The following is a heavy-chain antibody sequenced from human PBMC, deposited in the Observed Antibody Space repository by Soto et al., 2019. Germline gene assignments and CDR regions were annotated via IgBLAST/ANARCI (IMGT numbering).Heavy chain of an antibody. CDR2: ISYDGSNK. V-gene: IGHV3-30*03. CDR1: GFTFSSYG. Sequence: QVQLVESGGGVVQPGRSLRLSCAASGFTFSSYGMHWVRQAPGKGLEWVAVISYDGSNKYYVDSVKGRFTISRDNSKNTLYLQMNSLRAEDTAVYYCATLTHCSSTSCLEAFEIWGQGTMVTVSS. D-gene: IGHD2-2*01. J-gene: IGHJ3*02. CDR3: ATLTHCSSTSCLEAFEI.